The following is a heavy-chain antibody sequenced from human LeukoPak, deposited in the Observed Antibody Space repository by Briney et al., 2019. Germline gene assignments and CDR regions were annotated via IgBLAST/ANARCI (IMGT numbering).Heavy chain of an antibody. V-gene: IGHV3-15*01. Sequence: GGSLRLSCAASGFTFSSYWMSWVRQAPGKGLEWVGRIKSKTDGGTTDYAAPVKGRFTISRDDSKNTLYLQMNSLKTEDTAVYYCTTDPSGLWFGDPEDYWGQGTLVTVSS. CDR3: TTDPSGLWFGDPEDY. J-gene: IGHJ4*02. CDR2: IKSKTDGGTT. D-gene: IGHD3-10*01. CDR1: GFTFSSYW.